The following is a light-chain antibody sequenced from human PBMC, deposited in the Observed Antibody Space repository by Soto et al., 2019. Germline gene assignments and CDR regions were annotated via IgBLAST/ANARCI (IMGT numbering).Light chain of an antibody. J-gene: IGKJ3*01. V-gene: IGKV1-39*01. CDR3: QQTYSAPFP. CDR2: AAS. Sequence: DIQMTQSPSSLSASVGDRVTITCRASQNISSYLNWYQQRPGKAPKLLIYAASSLQSGVPSRFSGSGSGTDFTLTISSLQPEDFATYYCQQTYSAPFPFGPGTKLDI. CDR1: QNISSY.